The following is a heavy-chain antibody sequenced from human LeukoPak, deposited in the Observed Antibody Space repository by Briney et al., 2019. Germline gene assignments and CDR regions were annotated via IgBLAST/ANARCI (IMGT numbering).Heavy chain of an antibody. CDR1: GGSISSYY. Sequence: SETLSLTCTVSGGSISSYYWSWIRQPPGKGLEWIGYIYYSGSTNYNPSLKSRVTISVGTSKNQFSLKLSSVTAADTAVYYCARGDPYRGSREDWFDPWGQGTLVTVSS. V-gene: IGHV4-59*01. D-gene: IGHD4-23*01. CDR2: IYYSGST. CDR3: ARGDPYRGSREDWFDP. J-gene: IGHJ5*02.